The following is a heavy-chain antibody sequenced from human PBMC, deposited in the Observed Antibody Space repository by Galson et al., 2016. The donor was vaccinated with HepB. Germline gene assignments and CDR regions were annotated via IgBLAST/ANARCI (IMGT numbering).Heavy chain of an antibody. CDR2: INPTGSST. J-gene: IGHJ4*02. Sequence: SVKVSCKASGYTFTNYYMHWVRQAPGQGLQWMGIINPTGSSTSYAQKFQGRVTLTRDTSTSTVYTELSSLRSEDTAVYYCARSPQWLEHFDYWGQGTLVTVSS. CDR3: ARSPQWLEHFDY. V-gene: IGHV1-46*01. D-gene: IGHD6-19*01. CDR1: GYTFTNYY.